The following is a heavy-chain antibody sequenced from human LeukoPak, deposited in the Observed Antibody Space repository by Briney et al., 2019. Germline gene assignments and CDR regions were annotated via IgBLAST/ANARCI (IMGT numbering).Heavy chain of an antibody. CDR2: IIPILGIA. CDR3: ARGGGSGSYFSRGYAMDV. CDR1: GGTFSSYA. Sequence: GASVKVSCKASGGTFSSYAISWVRQAPGQGLEWMGRIIPILGIANYAQKFQGRVTITADKSTSTAYMELSSLRAEDTAVYYCARGGGSGSYFSRGYAMDVWGHGTTVTVSS. D-gene: IGHD3-10*01. V-gene: IGHV1-69*04. J-gene: IGHJ6*02.